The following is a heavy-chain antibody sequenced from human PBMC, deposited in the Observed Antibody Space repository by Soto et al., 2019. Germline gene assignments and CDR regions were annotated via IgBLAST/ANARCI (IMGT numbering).Heavy chain of an antibody. Sequence: QVQLVESGGGVVQPGRSLRLSCAASGFTFSSYGMHWVRQAPGKGLEWVAVISYDGSNKYYADSVKGRFTISRDISKDTLYLQMNSLGGEDTAVYYCAKDAAYYDILSGYSRKGAIDYWGQGTLVTVSS. CDR1: GFTFSSYG. V-gene: IGHV3-30*18. J-gene: IGHJ4*02. CDR3: AKDAAYYDILSGYSRKGAIDY. CDR2: ISYDGSNK. D-gene: IGHD3-9*01.